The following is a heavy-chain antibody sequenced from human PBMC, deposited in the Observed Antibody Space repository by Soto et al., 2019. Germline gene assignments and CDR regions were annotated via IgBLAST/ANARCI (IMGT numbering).Heavy chain of an antibody. V-gene: IGHV3-48*03. CDR2: ISSSGSTI. CDR3: AGFFHPYYDFLRGYP. D-gene: IGHD3-3*01. Sequence: GVSLSLSCAASGFPFSSYEMNWVRQAPGQGLEWVSYISSSGSTIYYADSVKGRFTISRDNAKNSLYLQMNSLRAEDTAVYYCAGFFHPYYDFLRGYPWGPGNRVTVA. CDR1: GFPFSSYE. J-gene: IGHJ5*02.